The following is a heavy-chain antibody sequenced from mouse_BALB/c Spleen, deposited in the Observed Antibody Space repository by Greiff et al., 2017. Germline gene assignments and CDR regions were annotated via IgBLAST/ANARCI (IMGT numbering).Heavy chain of an antibody. CDR1: GFNIKDTY. J-gene: IGHJ4*01. V-gene: IGHV14-3*02. CDR2: IDPANGNT. CDR3: ARSDYYGSSSYAMDY. Sequence: EVKLMESGAELVKPGASVKLSCTASGFNIKDTYMHWVKQRPEQGLEWIGRIDPANGNTKYDPKFQGKATITADTSSNTAYLQLSSLTSEDTAVYYCARSDYYGSSSYAMDYWGQGTSVTVSS. D-gene: IGHD1-1*01.